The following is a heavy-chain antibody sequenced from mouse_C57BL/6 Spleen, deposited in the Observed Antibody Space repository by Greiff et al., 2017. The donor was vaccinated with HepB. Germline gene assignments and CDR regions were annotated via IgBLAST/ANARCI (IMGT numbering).Heavy chain of an antibody. D-gene: IGHD6-5*01. CDR3: ARSCIALRFDY. Sequence: VQLVESGAELVKPGASVKISCKASGYAFSSYWMNWVKQRPGKGLEWIGQIYPGDGDTKYNGKFKGKATMTADKSSSTAYMQLSSLTSEDSAVYFCARSCIALRFDYWGQGTTLTVSS. CDR2: IYPGDGDT. CDR1: GYAFSSYW. J-gene: IGHJ2*01. V-gene: IGHV1-80*01.